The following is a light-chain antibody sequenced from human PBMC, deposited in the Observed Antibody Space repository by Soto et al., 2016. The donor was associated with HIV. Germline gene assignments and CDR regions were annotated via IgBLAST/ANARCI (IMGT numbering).Light chain of an antibody. CDR1: QDISTY. J-gene: IGKJ4*01. CDR2: AAS. Sequence: AIRMTQSPSSFSASTGDRVTITCRASQDISTYLAWYQQKPGQAPNLLISAASTLQSGVPSRFSGSGSGTDFTLTITCLQSEDFATYYCQQYYRSAALSFGGGTKVEVK. V-gene: IGKV1-8*01. CDR3: QQYYRSAALS.